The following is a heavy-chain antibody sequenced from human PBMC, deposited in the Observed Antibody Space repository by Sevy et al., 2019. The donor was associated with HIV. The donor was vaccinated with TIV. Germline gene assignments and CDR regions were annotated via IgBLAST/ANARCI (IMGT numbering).Heavy chain of an antibody. J-gene: IGHJ4*02. CDR1: GFSFSSYS. D-gene: IGHD6-13*01. Sequence: GGYLRLSCAASGFSFSSYSVSWVRQAPGKGLEWVASIGSSNSYIYYADSVKGRCTISRDNAKNSLFLHMNTLRAEDTAVYYCARSYSSSWYILYYFEYWGQGNPVTVSS. CDR3: ARSYSSSWYILYYFEY. CDR2: IGSSNSYI. V-gene: IGHV3-21*01.